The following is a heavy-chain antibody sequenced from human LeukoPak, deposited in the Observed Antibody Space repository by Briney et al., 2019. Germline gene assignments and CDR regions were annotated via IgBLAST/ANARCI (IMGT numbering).Heavy chain of an antibody. V-gene: IGHV3-48*04. J-gene: IGHJ4*02. CDR1: GFTFSSYS. CDR2: ISSSGSTI. CDR3: ARDHWNDGGDY. Sequence: TGGSLRLSCAASGFTFSSYSMNWVRQAPGKGLEWVSYISSSGSTIYYADSVKGRFTISRDNAKNSLYLQMNSLRAEDTAVYYCARDHWNDGGDYWGQGTLVTVSS. D-gene: IGHD1-1*01.